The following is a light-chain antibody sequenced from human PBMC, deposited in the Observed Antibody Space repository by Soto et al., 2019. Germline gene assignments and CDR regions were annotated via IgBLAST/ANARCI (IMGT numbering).Light chain of an antibody. CDR3: AAWYDSLSGVV. V-gene: IGLV1-47*01. Sequence: QTVVTQPPSASGTPGQRVTISCSGSSSNIGSNYVYWYQQLPGTAPKLLIYRNNQRPSGVPDRFSGSKSGTSASLAISGLRSEDEAYYYCAAWYDSLSGVVFGGGTKLTVL. J-gene: IGLJ2*01. CDR1: SSNIGSNY. CDR2: RNN.